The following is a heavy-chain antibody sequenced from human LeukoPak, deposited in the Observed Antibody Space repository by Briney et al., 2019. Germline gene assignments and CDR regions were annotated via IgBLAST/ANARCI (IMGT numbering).Heavy chain of an antibody. J-gene: IGHJ6*03. CDR2: MSDDGTHK. CDR3: ARNEAARRGSYNYNYMDV. D-gene: IGHD6-6*01. Sequence: PGGSLRLSCAASGFTFGTYGMHWVRQAPGKGLEWVAVMSDDGTHKYYADSVKGRFTISRDNSKHTLYLQMNSLRAEDTAVYYCARNEAARRGSYNYNYMDVWGKGTTVTVS. V-gene: IGHV3-30*01. CDR1: GFTFGTYG.